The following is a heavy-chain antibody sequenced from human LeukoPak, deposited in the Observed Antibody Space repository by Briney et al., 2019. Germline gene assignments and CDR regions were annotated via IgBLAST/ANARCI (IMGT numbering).Heavy chain of an antibody. V-gene: IGHV3-23*01. CDR3: AKVLYVAATSDAFDF. Sequence: PGGSLRLSCAASGFHFRSYAMTWVRQAPGKGLEGVSVVDGSGGGTYYADSVKGRFSISRDNSRNTLYMEMKNLRAEDTALYYCAKVLYVAATSDAFDFWGRGTLVTVSS. D-gene: IGHD2-21*02. CDR1: GFHFRSYA. J-gene: IGHJ3*01. CDR2: VDGSGGGT.